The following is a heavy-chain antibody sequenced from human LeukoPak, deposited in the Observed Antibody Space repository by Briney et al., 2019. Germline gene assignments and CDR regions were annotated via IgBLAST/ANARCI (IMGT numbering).Heavy chain of an antibody. Sequence: GGSLRLSCAASGFTFSNAWMSWVRQAPGKGLEWVSGISWNSGSIGYADSVKGRFTISRDNAKNSLYLQMNSLRAEDTALYYCAKASPDYSNSLDYWGQGTLVTVSS. CDR1: GFTFSNAW. CDR3: AKASPDYSNSLDY. CDR2: ISWNSGSI. V-gene: IGHV3-9*01. J-gene: IGHJ4*02. D-gene: IGHD4-11*01.